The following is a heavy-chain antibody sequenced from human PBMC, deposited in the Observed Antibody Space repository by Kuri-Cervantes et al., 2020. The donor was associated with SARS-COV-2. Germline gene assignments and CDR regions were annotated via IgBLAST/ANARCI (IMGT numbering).Heavy chain of an antibody. V-gene: IGHV4-39*07. D-gene: IGHD3-3*01. J-gene: IGHJ4*02. Sequence: SETLSLTCTVSGGSISSSSYYWGWIRQPPGKGLEWIGSIYYSGSTNYNPSLKSRVTISVDTSKNQFSLKLSSVTAADTAVYYCARWPSWSGSIDYWGQGTLVTVSS. CDR1: GGSISSSSYY. CDR2: IYYSGST. CDR3: ARWPSWSGSIDY.